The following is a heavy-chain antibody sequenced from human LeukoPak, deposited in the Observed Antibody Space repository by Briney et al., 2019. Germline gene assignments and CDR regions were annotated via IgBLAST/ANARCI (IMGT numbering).Heavy chain of an antibody. CDR3: ARGLGAAAGRVFDY. CDR1: GYTFTGYY. Sequence: GASVKVSCKASGYTFTGYYMHWVRQAPGQGREWMGWINPNSGGTNYAQKFQGRVTMARDTSISTAYMELSRLRSDDTAVYYCARGLGAAAGRVFDYWGQGTLVTVSS. J-gene: IGHJ4*02. D-gene: IGHD6-13*01. CDR2: INPNSGGT. V-gene: IGHV1-2*02.